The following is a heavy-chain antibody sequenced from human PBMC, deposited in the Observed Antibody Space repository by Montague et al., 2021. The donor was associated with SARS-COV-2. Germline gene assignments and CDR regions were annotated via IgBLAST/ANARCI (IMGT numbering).Heavy chain of an antibody. D-gene: IGHD2-21*02. Sequence: KWYNDYAVSVKSRVIINPDTSNNRISLQLNSVTPEDTAVYYCARAYCGGDCYFYWYFDLWGRGTLVTVPS. CDR3: ARAYCGGDCYFYWYFDL. J-gene: IGHJ2*01. V-gene: IGHV6-1*01. CDR2: KWYN.